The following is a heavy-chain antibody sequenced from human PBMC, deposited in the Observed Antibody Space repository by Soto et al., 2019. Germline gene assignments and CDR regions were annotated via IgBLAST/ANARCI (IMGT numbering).Heavy chain of an antibody. D-gene: IGHD1-1*01. CDR3: ARGAVDFLERPFDD. J-gene: IGHJ4*02. CDR2: ISAYNGNT. V-gene: IGHV1-18*01. Sequence: QGQLVQSGAEVKNPGASVKVSCKASGYTFTSYGISWVRQAPGQGLEWRGWISAYNGNTNYAQKLQGRVPMNTVTSTSTAYMELRSLRSDDTAVYDCARGAVDFLERPFDDWGQGTLVTVSS. CDR1: GYTFTSYG.